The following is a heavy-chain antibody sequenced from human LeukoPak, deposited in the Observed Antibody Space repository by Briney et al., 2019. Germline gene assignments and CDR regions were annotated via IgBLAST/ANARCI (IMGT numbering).Heavy chain of an antibody. CDR2: IYYSGST. V-gene: IGHV4-31*03. J-gene: IGHJ4*02. Sequence: SQTLSLTCTVSGGSISSGGYYWSWIRQHPGKCLEWIGYIYYSGSTYYNPSLKSRVTISVDTSKNQFSLKLSSVTAADTAVYYCARADVCGGDCSSFDYWGQGTLVTVSS. D-gene: IGHD2-21*02. CDR3: ARADVCGGDCSSFDY. CDR1: GGSISSGGYY.